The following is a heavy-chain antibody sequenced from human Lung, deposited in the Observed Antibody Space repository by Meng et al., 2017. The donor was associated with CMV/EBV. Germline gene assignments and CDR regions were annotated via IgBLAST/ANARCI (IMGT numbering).Heavy chain of an antibody. CDR3: ARVDRAVDY. Sequence: SETLSLTCTVSGASITSDDDFWIWIRQPPGKGLEWIGYIHYSGSSHYNASLKSRLTMSVDTPKNQFSLKLNSVTAADTAVYDCARVDRAVDYWGQGTLVTVSS. CDR2: IHYSGSS. CDR1: GASITSDDDF. V-gene: IGHV4-30-4*08. D-gene: IGHD1-26*01. J-gene: IGHJ4*02.